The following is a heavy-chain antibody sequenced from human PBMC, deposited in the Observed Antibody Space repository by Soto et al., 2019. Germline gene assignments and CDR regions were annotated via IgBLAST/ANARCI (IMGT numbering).Heavy chain of an antibody. CDR3: ARDSGSYLTGYFQH. V-gene: IGHV3-21*01. CDR2: ISSSSSYI. J-gene: IGHJ1*01. Sequence: PGGSLRLSCAASGFTFSSYSMNWVRQAPGKGLEWVSSISSSSSYIYYADSVKGRFTISRDNAKNSLYLQMNSLRAEDTAVYYCARDSGSYLTGYFQHWGQGTLVTVSS. CDR1: GFTFSSYS. D-gene: IGHD1-26*01.